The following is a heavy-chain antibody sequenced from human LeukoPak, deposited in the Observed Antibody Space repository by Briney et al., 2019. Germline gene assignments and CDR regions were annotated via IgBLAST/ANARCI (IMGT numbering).Heavy chain of an antibody. CDR1: GFTVSSNY. CDR2: ISSSSSYI. CDR3: ARAFSSSWYDYYYYYMDV. V-gene: IGHV3-21*01. Sequence: GGSLRLSCAASGFTVSSNYMSWVRQAPGKGLEWVSSISSSSSYIYYADSVKGRFTISRDNAKNSLYLQMNSLRAEDTAVYYCARAFSSSWYDYYYYYMDVRGKGTTVTVSS. D-gene: IGHD6-13*01. J-gene: IGHJ6*03.